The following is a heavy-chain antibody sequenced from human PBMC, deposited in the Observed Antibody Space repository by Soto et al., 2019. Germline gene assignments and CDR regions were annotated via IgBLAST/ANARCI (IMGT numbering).Heavy chain of an antibody. CDR2: MSYDGSNK. CDR1: GFTFSNYA. J-gene: IGHJ4*02. Sequence: QVHLVESGGGVVQPGRSLRLSCAASGFTFSNYAMHWVRQAPGKGLEWVTVMSYDGSNKYYADSVKGRFTISRDNSKNTLYLQMNSLRAEDTAVYYCARGGIHVAGKGYWGQGTLVTVSS. V-gene: IGHV3-30*04. D-gene: IGHD6-19*01. CDR3: ARGGIHVAGKGY.